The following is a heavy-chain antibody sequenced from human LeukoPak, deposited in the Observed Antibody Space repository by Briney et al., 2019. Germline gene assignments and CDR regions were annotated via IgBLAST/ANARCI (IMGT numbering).Heavy chain of an antibody. Sequence: PSETLSLTCTVSGDSISSYYWSWIRQPAGKGLEWIGRIYTSGSTNYNPSLKSRVTISVDTSKNQFSLKLSSVTAADTAVYYCASGYGGIAAAGHLLDDYWGQGTLVTVSS. V-gene: IGHV4-4*07. D-gene: IGHD6-13*01. CDR1: GDSISSYY. J-gene: IGHJ4*02. CDR2: IYTSGST. CDR3: ASGYGGIAAAGHLLDDY.